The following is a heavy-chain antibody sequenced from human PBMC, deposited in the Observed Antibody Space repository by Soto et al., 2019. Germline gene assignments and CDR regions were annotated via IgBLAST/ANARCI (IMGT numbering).Heavy chain of an antibody. V-gene: IGHV5-51*01. CDR2: IYPGDSDT. J-gene: IGHJ3*02. CDR1: GYSFTIYW. CDR3: ARGGEDGIAAAGIWNAFDI. Sequence: GESLKISCNGSGYSFTIYWIGWVRQMPGKGLEWMGIIYPGDSDTRYSPSFQGQVTISADKSISTAYLQWSSLKASDTAMYYCARGGEDGIAAAGIWNAFDIWGQGTMVTVSS. D-gene: IGHD6-13*01.